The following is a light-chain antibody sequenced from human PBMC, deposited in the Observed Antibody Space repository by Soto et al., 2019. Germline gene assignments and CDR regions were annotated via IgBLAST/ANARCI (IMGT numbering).Light chain of an antibody. J-gene: IGKJ2*01. CDR2: AAS. CDR1: PGISSY. Sequence: AIRLTQSPSSLSASTGDRVTITCRASPGISSYLAWYQQKPWKAPKLLIYAASTLQSGVPSRFSGSGSGTDFTLTISCLQSEDFATYYCQQYYSYPRTFGQGTKLEIK. CDR3: QQYYSYPRT. V-gene: IGKV1-8*01.